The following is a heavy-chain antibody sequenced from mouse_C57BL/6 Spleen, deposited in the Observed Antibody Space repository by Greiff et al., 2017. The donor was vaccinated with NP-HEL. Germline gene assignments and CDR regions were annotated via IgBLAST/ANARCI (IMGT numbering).Heavy chain of an antibody. CDR1: GYTFTDYY. J-gene: IGHJ2*01. CDR3: ARLTAQARYFDY. D-gene: IGHD3-2*02. CDR2: IYPGSGNT. Sequence: QVQLQQSGAELVRPGASVKLSCKASGYTFTDYYINWVKQRPGQGLEWIARIYPGSGNTYYNEKFKGKATLTAEKSSSTAYMQLSSLTSEDSAVYFCARLTAQARYFDYWGQGTTLTVSS. V-gene: IGHV1-76*01.